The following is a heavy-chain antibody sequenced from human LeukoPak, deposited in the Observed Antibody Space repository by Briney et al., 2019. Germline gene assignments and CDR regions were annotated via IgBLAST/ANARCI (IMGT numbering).Heavy chain of an antibody. CDR2: IIPIFGTA. D-gene: IGHD2-15*01. Sequence: SVKVSCKASGGTFSSYAISWVRQAPGQGLEWMGGIIPIFGTANYAQKFQGRVTITTDESTSTAYMELSSLRSEDTAVYYCARGEGPAATLRYSDYWGRGTLVTVSS. CDR1: GGTFSSYA. J-gene: IGHJ4*02. V-gene: IGHV1-69*05. CDR3: ARGEGPAATLRYSDY.